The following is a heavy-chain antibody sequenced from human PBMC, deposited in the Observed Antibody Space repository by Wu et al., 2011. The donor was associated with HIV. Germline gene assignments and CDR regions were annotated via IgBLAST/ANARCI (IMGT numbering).Heavy chain of an antibody. CDR1: GYTFTDYY. Sequence: QVQLVQSGAEVKKPGASVKVSCKASGYTFTDYYMHWVRQAPGQGLEWMGWINPNTGVTNHAQKFQGRVTMTGDTSSSTAYMELTRLRSDDTAVYFCATTLNISPVTTVGYWGQGTLVTVSS. J-gene: IGHJ4*02. CDR3: ATTLNISPVTTVGY. V-gene: IGHV1-2*02. CDR2: INPNTGVT. D-gene: IGHD4-17*01.